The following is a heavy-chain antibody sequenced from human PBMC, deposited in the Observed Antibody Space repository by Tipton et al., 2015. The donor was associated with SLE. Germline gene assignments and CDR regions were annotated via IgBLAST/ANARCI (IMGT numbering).Heavy chain of an antibody. CDR3: AGELVDYFDF. CDR2: IPSHGRNE. CDR1: GFTFSTYA. V-gene: IGHV3-30*04. Sequence: QLVQSGGGVVQPGRSLRLSCAASGFTFSTYAMHWVRQAPGRGLEWVAVIPSHGRNEYYADSVKGRFTVSRDNSKDTLYLQMNSLRAEDTAVYYCAGELVDYFDFWGQGTMVTVSS. J-gene: IGHJ4*02.